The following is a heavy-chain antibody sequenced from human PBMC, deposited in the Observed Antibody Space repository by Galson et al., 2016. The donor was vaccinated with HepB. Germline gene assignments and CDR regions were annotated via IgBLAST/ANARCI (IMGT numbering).Heavy chain of an antibody. J-gene: IGHJ4*02. CDR1: GYTFTSYD. CDR3: ARDHWNLQPGDY. V-gene: IGHV1-8*01. CDR2: INPNSGNT. D-gene: IGHD1-1*01. Sequence: SVKVSCKASGYTFTSYDINWVRQATGQGLEWMGWINPNSGNTGYAQKFQGRVTMTRNTSITTAYMELSSLRSEDTAVYYCARDHWNLQPGDYWGQGTLVTVSS.